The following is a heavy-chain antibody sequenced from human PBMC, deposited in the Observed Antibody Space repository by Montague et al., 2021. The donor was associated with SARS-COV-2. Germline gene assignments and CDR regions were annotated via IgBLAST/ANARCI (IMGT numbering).Heavy chain of an antibody. Sequence: SLRLSCAASGFTFSSYAMSWVRQAPGKGLEWVSAISGSGGSTYYADSVKGRFTISRDNSKNTLYLQMNNLRAEDTAVYYCAKDWKSITIFGVVIMEPNRYDPWGQGTLVTVSS. V-gene: IGHV3-23*01. CDR3: AKDWKSITIFGVVIMEPNRYDP. D-gene: IGHD3-3*01. J-gene: IGHJ5*02. CDR1: GFTFSSYA. CDR2: ISGSGGST.